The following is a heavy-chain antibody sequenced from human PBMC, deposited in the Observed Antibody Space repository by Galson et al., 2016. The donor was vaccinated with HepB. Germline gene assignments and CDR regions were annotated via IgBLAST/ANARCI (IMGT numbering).Heavy chain of an antibody. D-gene: IGHD3-9*01. V-gene: IGHV6-1*01. CDR2: TYYRSKWDN. J-gene: IGHJ6*02. Sequence: CAISGDSVSSSTAAWIWIRQSPSRGLEWLGRTYYRSKWDNDYAVSVKSRITINPDTSKNQFSLQLSSVTPEDTAVCYCAREVRYSPSGGMDVWGQGTTVTVSS. CDR1: GDSVSSSTAA. CDR3: AREVRYSPSGGMDV.